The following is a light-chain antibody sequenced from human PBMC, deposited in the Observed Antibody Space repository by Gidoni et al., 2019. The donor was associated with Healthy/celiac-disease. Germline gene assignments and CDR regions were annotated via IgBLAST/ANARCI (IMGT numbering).Light chain of an antibody. J-gene: IGKJ1*01. V-gene: IGKV1-17*01. CDR3: LQHYSYLWT. CDR2: AAS. Sequence: DIQMTQSPSSLSASVGDRVTITCRASQGIRKDLGWYQQKPGKAPKRLIYAASSLQSGVPSRFSGSGSGTEFTLTISSLQPEDFATYYCLQHYSYLWTFXXXTKVEIK. CDR1: QGIRKD.